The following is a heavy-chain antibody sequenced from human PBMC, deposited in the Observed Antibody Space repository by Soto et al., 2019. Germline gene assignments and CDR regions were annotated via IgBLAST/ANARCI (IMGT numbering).Heavy chain of an antibody. J-gene: IGHJ4*02. CDR1: GFTFSSYG. V-gene: IGHV3-33*01. Sequence: GGSLRLSCAASGFTFSSYGMHWVRQAPGKGLDWVAAIWYDGSNQYYADSVKGRFTISRDNAKNSLYLQMNSLRAEDTAVYYCARDLNLGSFDYWGQGTLVTVSS. CDR3: ARDLNLGSFDY. CDR2: IWYDGSNQ.